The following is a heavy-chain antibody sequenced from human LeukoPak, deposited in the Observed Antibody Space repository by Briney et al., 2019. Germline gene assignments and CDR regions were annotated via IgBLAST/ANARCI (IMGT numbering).Heavy chain of an antibody. Sequence: GGSLRLSCAVSGFSFSSYSMNWVRQAPGKGLEWVSFISTSSNYIYYADSVKGRFTVSRDNAKNSLYLRMNSLRAEDTAVYYCARDARYDSSGYYFPDAFDIWGQGTMVTVSS. D-gene: IGHD3-22*01. V-gene: IGHV3-21*01. J-gene: IGHJ3*02. CDR1: GFSFSSYS. CDR2: ISTSSNYI. CDR3: ARDARYDSSGYYFPDAFDI.